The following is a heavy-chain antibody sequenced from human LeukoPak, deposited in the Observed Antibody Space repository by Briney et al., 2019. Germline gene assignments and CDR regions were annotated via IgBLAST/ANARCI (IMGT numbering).Heavy chain of an antibody. CDR1: GFTFSKAW. J-gene: IGHJ4*02. CDR3: AREVVATASAFDC. V-gene: IGHV3-7*03. D-gene: IGHD2-21*01. CDR2: IKDDGSVK. Sequence: PGGSLRLSCAASGFTFSKAWMDWVRQAPGKGLEWVANIKDDGSVKNHVDSLKGRFSISRDNARNSLYLQISSLRAEDTAVYYCAREVVATASAFDCWGQGTLVTVSS.